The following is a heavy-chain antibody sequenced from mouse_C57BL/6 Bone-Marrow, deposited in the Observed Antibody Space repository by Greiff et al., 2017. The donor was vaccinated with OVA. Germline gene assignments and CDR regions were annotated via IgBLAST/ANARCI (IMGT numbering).Heavy chain of an antibody. V-gene: IGHV1-64*01. Sequence: VQLQQPGAELVKPGASVKLSCKASGYTFTSYWMHWVKQRPGQGLEWIGMIHPNSGSTNYNEKFKSKATLTVDKSSSTAYMQLSSLTSEDSAVYYCAIRAYGSSPYWYFDVWGTGTTVTVSS. J-gene: IGHJ1*03. D-gene: IGHD1-1*01. CDR1: GYTFTSYW. CDR2: IHPNSGST. CDR3: AIRAYGSSPYWYFDV.